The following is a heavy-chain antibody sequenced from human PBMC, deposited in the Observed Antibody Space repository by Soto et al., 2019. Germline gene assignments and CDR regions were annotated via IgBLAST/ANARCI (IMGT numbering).Heavy chain of an antibody. CDR1: GFTFSYYW. V-gene: IGHV3-74*01. D-gene: IGHD1-26*01. Sequence: EVQLVESGGGLVRPGGSLRLSCAASGFTFSYYWMHWVRQAPGKGLVWVSRIHSDGSSTTYADFVKGRFIISSDNARNTVDLQMNSVRVEDTAVYYCARGDRGAFDLGGQGTVVTVSS. CDR2: IHSDGSST. J-gene: IGHJ3*01. CDR3: ARGDRGAFDL.